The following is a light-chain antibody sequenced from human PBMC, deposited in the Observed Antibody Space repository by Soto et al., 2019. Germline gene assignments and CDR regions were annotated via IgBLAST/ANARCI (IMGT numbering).Light chain of an antibody. CDR2: DAS. J-gene: IGKJ1*01. CDR1: QSISRN. Sequence: DIQMTQSPSSLSASVGDRVTITCRASQSISRNLNWYQQKPGKAPKLLIYDASSLESGVPSRFSGSGSGTEFTLTISSLQPDDFATYYCQQYNSYWTFGQGTKVDIK. CDR3: QQYNSYWT. V-gene: IGKV1-5*01.